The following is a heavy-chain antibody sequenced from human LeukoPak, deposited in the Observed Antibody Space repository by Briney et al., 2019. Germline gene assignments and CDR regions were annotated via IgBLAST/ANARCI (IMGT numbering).Heavy chain of an antibody. CDR2: IYTSGST. CDR1: GGSISSYY. J-gene: IGHJ4*02. V-gene: IGHV4-4*07. D-gene: IGHD3-3*01. CDR3: AGDTVFGVVIKRLNY. Sequence: PSETLSLTCTVSGGSISSYYWSWIRQPAGKGLEWIGRIYTSGSTNYNPSLKSRVTMSVDTSKNQFSLKLSSVTAADTAVYYCAGDTVFGVVIKRLNYWGQGTLVTVSS.